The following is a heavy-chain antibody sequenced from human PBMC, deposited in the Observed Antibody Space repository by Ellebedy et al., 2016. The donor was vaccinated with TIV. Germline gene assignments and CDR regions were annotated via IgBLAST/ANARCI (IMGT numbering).Heavy chain of an antibody. CDR2: ISSDGITT. D-gene: IGHD5-24*01. J-gene: IGHJ4*02. V-gene: IGHV3-48*03. CDR1: GFAFNNYN. Sequence: GGSLRLSCAASGFAFNNYNMIWVRQATGKGLEWISYISSDGITTAYADSVKGRFTISRDNAKASVYLQMNSLRAEDTAVYYCARDMGRWLQFLAYWGQGTLVTVSS. CDR3: ARDMGRWLQFLAY.